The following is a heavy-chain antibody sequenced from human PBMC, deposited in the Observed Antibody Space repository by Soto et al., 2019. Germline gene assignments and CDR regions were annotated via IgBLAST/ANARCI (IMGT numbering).Heavy chain of an antibody. CDR2: FDPEDGET. CDR1: GYTLTELS. J-gene: IGHJ4*02. D-gene: IGHD1-26*01. CDR3: ATVSGSYPDFDY. Sequence: ASVKVSCKVSGYTLTELSMHWLRQAPGKGLEWMGGFDPEDGETIYAQKFQGRVTMTEDTSTDTAYMELSSLRSEDTAVYYCATVSGSYPDFDYWGQGTLVTVSS. V-gene: IGHV1-24*01.